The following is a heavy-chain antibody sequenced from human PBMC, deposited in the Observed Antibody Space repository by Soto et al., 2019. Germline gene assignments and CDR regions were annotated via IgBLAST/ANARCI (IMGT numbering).Heavy chain of an antibody. J-gene: IGHJ4*02. D-gene: IGHD5-12*01. Sequence: QVPLMQSGADVKKPGASVKVSCKASGYTFTNYDINWVRQAPGQGLEWMGWMNPKSGNTGYTQKFQGRVTMTRNTSLTTAYMELSSLRSEDTAVYYCARAAAGGYSGHDDYWGQGTLVTFSS. CDR2: MNPKSGNT. CDR1: GYTFTNYD. CDR3: ARAAAGGYSGHDDY. V-gene: IGHV1-8*01.